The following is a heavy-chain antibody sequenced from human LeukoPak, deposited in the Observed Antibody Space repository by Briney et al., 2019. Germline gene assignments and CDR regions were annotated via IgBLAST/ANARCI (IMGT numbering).Heavy chain of an antibody. CDR2: INPNSGGT. Sequence: ASVKVSFKASGYTFTAYYIHWVRQAPGQGLEWMGLINPNSGGTNYAQKFQGRVTMTRDTSISTAYMELSKLTSDDTAVYYCARDILNGDGYNYDSWGQGTLVTVSS. CDR3: ARDILNGDGYNYDS. D-gene: IGHD5-24*01. J-gene: IGHJ5*01. V-gene: IGHV1-2*02. CDR1: GYTFTAYY.